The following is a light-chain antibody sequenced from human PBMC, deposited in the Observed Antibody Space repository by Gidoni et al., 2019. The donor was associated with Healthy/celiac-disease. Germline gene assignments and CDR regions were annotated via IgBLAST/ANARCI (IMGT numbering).Light chain of an antibody. CDR1: QSVSSSY. J-gene: IGKJ1*01. CDR2: CAS. Sequence: EMVSTQSTGTLSLSPGERATLSCRASQSVSSSYLAWYQQKPGQAPRLLIYCASSRATGIPDRFSGSGSGTDFTLTISRLEPEDFAVYYCQQYGSSPWTFGQGTKVEIK. CDR3: QQYGSSPWT. V-gene: IGKV3-20*01.